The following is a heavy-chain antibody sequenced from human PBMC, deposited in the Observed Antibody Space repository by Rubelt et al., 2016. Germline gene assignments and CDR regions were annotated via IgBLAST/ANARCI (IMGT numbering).Heavy chain of an antibody. CDR2: ISSSGSTI. D-gene: IGHD3-22*01. CDR1: GFTFSSYS. J-gene: IGHJ4*02. V-gene: IGHV3-48*04. Sequence: VQLVESGGGLIQPGGSLRLSCAASGFTFSSYSMNWVRQAPGKGLEWVSSISSSGSTIYYADSVKGRCTISRDNAKNSLVLQRNGLRAEDTAVYYCARARQHYYDSSGPYFDYWGQGTLVTVSS. CDR3: ARARQHYYDSSGPYFDY.